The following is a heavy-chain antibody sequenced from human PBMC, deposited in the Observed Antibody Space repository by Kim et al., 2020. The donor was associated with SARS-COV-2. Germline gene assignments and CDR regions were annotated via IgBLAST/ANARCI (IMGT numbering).Heavy chain of an antibody. CDR2: ISGSGGST. D-gene: IGHD3-22*01. Sequence: GGSLRLSCAASGFTFSSYAMSWVRQAPGKGLEWVSAISGSGGSTYYADSVKGRFTISRDNSKNTLYLQMNSLRAEDTAVYYCRATKRRITMIVVVTYFDYWGQGTLVTVSS. CDR1: GFTFSSYA. J-gene: IGHJ4*02. V-gene: IGHV3-23*01. CDR3: RATKRRITMIVVVTYFDY.